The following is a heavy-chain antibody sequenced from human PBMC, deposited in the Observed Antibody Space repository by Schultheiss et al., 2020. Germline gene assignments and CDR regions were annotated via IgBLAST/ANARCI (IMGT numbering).Heavy chain of an antibody. Sequence: SQTLSLTCTVSGGSISSSSYYWGWIRQPPGKGLEWIGSIYYSGSTYYNPSLKSRVTISVDTSKNQFSLKLSSVTAADTAVYYCARADLGELFSRNVASTVNFDYWGQGTLVTVSS. V-gene: IGHV4-39*01. CDR2: IYYSGST. D-gene: IGHD3-16*01. CDR1: GGSISSSSYY. J-gene: IGHJ4*02. CDR3: ARADLGELFSRNVASTVNFDY.